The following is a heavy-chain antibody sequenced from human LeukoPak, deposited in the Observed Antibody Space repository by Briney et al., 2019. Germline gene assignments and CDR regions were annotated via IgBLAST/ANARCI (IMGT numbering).Heavy chain of an antibody. V-gene: IGHV1-69*05. CDR2: IIPIFGTA. Sequence: ASVKVSCKASGGTFSSYAISWVRQAPGQGPEWMGGIIPIFGTANYAQKFQGRVTITTDESTSTAYMELSSLRSEDTAVYYCARDEYSSSWYSSSWGQGTLVTVSS. J-gene: IGHJ5*02. D-gene: IGHD6-13*01. CDR3: ARDEYSSSWYSSS. CDR1: GGTFSSYA.